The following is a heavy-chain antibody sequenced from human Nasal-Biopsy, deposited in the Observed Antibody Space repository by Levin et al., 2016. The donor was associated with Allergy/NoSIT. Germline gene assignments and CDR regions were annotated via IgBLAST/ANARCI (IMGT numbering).Heavy chain of an antibody. Sequence: GESLKISCVASGVNFNNAWMNWVRQAPGKGLEWVARIKGKSSGGAIDYAAPVRGRFTVSRDDSKDTAYLQMNSLTSEDTAIYYCATGTPVDYWGQGALVAVSS. CDR3: ATGTPVDY. V-gene: IGHV3-15*07. CDR2: IKGKSSGGAI. CDR1: GVNFNNAW. J-gene: IGHJ4*02.